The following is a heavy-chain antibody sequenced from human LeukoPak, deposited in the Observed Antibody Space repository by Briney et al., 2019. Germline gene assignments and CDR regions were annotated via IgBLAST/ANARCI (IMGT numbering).Heavy chain of an antibody. D-gene: IGHD4-17*01. CDR3: AREYGEVSRFDP. Sequence: SETLSLTCTVSGGSISSGSYYWSWIRQPAGKGLEWIGRIYTSGSTNYNPSLKSRVTISVDTSKNQFSLKLSSVTAADTAVYYCAREYGEVSRFDPWGQGTLVTVSS. CDR2: IYTSGST. J-gene: IGHJ5*02. V-gene: IGHV4-61*02. CDR1: GGSISSGSYY.